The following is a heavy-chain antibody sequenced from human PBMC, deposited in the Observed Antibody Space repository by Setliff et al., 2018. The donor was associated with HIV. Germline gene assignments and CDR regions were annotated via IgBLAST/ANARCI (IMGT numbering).Heavy chain of an antibody. CDR3: SVIDY. Sequence: SETLSLTCAVYVGSFSGYYWSWIRQPPGKGLEWIGEISHSGSTNYNPSLKSRVTISVDTSKNQFSLKLSSVTAADTAVYYCSVIDYWGQGTLVTVSS. V-gene: IGHV4-34*03. J-gene: IGHJ4*02. CDR2: ISHSGST. CDR1: VGSFSGYY.